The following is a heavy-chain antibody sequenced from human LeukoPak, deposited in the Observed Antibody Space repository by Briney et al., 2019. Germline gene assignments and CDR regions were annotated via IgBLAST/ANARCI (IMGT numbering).Heavy chain of an antibody. J-gene: IGHJ4*02. D-gene: IGHD1-1*01. Sequence: PGRSLRLSCAASGFTFSSYAMHWVRQAPGKGLEWVAVISYDGSNKYYADSVKGRFTISRDNSKNTLYLQMNSLRAEDTAVYYCARDPLGTRPGFDYWGQGTLVTVSP. V-gene: IGHV3-30*04. CDR1: GFTFSSYA. CDR2: ISYDGSNK. CDR3: ARDPLGTRPGFDY.